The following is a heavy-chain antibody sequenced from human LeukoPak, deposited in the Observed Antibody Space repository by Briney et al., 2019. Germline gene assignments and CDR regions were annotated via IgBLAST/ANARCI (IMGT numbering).Heavy chain of an antibody. CDR1: GYSFTSYW. CDR3: ARHLSSGLLDY. CDR2: IYPSDSYT. Sequence: PGESLRISCKGSGYSFTSYWISWVRQMPGEGLEWMGSIYPSDSYTNFSPSLQGHVTISADKSISTAFLQWSSLKASDTAMYYCARHLSSGLLDYWGQGTMVTVSS. V-gene: IGHV5-10-1*01. J-gene: IGHJ4*02. D-gene: IGHD6-19*01.